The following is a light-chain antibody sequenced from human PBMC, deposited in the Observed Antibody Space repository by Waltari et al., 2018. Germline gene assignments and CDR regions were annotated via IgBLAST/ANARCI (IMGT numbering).Light chain of an antibody. V-gene: IGKV1-39*01. CDR3: QQSSSIPWT. J-gene: IGKJ1*01. Sequence: DIQMTQSPSSLSASVGDRVAITCRARQTIKRYLNWYQLKPGKAPKLLIYAASILQSGVPSRFIGSGSGTDFTLTISSLQPEDFATYYCQQSSSIPWTFGQGTNVEIK. CDR1: QTIKRY. CDR2: AAS.